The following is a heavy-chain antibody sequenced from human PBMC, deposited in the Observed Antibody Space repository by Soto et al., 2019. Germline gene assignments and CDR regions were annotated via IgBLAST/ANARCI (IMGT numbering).Heavy chain of an antibody. CDR3: ASLRLSELLWFGELSPLHYYMDV. CDR1: GFTFSSYS. CDR2: ISSSSSYI. J-gene: IGHJ6*03. V-gene: IGHV3-21*01. D-gene: IGHD3-10*01. Sequence: GGSLRLSCAASGFTFSSYSMNWVRQAPGKGLEWVSSISSSSSYIYYADSVKGRFTISRDNAKNSLYLQMNSLRAEDTAVYYCASLRLSELLWFGELSPLHYYMDVWGKGTTVTVSS.